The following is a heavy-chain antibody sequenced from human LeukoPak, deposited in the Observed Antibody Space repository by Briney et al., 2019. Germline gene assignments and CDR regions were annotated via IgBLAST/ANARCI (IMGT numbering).Heavy chain of an antibody. J-gene: IGHJ3*02. Sequence: GGSLRLSCAASGFTFSIYWMHWVRQAPGKGLVWVSRINSDGSNTIYADSVKDRFTMSRDNAKNTLYLEMNSLRAEDTAVYYCARDVVLSGTDAFDIWGQGTRVTVSS. D-gene: IGHD2-15*01. V-gene: IGHV3-74*01. CDR3: ARDVVLSGTDAFDI. CDR1: GFTFSIYW. CDR2: INSDGSNT.